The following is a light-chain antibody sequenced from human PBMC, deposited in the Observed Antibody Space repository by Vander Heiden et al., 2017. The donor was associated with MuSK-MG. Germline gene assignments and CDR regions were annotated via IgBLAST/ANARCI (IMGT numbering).Light chain of an antibody. CDR1: HRVTSRY. V-gene: IGKV3-20*01. CDR2: GAS. Sequence: ETVLTAFPATLSLYRGDSATFSCRHSHRVTSRYLAWYQQKPGHAPRLLIYGASTRATGIPDRFSGSGSGTDFTLTISRREPEEFSVYYCQQRGGSAPVTFGQGTKVEIK. J-gene: IGKJ1*01. CDR3: QQRGGSAPVT.